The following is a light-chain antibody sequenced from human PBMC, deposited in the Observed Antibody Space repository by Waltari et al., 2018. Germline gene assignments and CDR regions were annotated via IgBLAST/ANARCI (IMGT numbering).Light chain of an antibody. CDR3: ASWDDSVNGRV. CDR1: RNT. J-gene: IGLJ2*01. Sequence: QSVLTQPPSASATPGQRVTISCSGSRNTVSWYQQLPGTAPKLLMYSTNHRPSGPPPKACIYSKNRRPSGSPDRCSGAKSGTSASLAISGLQSEDEADYYCASWDDSVNGRVFGGGTKLTVL. CDR2: SKN. V-gene: IGLV1-44*01.